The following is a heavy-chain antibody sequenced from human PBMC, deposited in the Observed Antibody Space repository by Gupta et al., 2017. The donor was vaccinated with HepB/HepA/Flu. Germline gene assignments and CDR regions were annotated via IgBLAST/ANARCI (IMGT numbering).Heavy chain of an antibody. D-gene: IGHD3-10*01. V-gene: IGHV3-23*01. CDR1: GFSFNTYD. J-gene: IGHJ4*02. CDR2: LSSTGDST. CDR3: AKDGASNYAPTDH. Sequence: EVQLLESGGDLVQPGGSLRLSCAASGFSFNTYDMRWVRQAPGKGLEWVSVLSSTGDSTYYAGSVKGRFTISRDNSKNTLYLQMNSLRAEDTAIYYCAKDGASNYAPTDHWGQGTLVTVSS.